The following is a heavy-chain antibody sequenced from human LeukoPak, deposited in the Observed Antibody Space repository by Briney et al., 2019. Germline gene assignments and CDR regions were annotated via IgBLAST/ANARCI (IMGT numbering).Heavy chain of an antibody. CDR2: ISGYNGDT. CDR3: ARDLDIVAVRRTRLDY. J-gene: IGHJ4*02. Sequence: ASVKVSCKASGYTFNLFGFSWVRQVPGQGLEWMGWISGYNGDTNYAQNFQGRVTMTTDTSRSTAYMELRSLTSDDTAIYFCARDLDIVAVRRTRLDYWGPGSLVIVSS. D-gene: IGHD2-2*03. CDR1: GYTFNLFG. V-gene: IGHV1-18*01.